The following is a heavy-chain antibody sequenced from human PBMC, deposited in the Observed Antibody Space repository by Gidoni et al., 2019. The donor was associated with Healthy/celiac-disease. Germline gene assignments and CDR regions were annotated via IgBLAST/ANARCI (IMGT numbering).Heavy chain of an antibody. D-gene: IGHD3-22*01. Sequence: EVQLLESGGGLVQPGGSLRLSCAASGFTFSSYAMSWVRQAPGQGLEWVSAISGSGGSTYYADSVKGRFTISRDNSKNTLYLQMNSLRAEDTAVYYCAKVGYYYDSSGYYDYWGQGTLVTVSS. J-gene: IGHJ4*02. V-gene: IGHV3-23*01. CDR3: AKVGYYYDSSGYYDY. CDR1: GFTFSSYA. CDR2: ISGSGGST.